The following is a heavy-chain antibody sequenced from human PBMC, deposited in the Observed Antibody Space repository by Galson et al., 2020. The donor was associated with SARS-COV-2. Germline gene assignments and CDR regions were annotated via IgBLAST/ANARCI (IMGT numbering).Heavy chain of an antibody. CDR1: RFTFSSYS. V-gene: IGHV3-48*02. CDR3: ARVESLFVITMIVEWVAPNDY. J-gene: IGHJ4*02. CDR2: ISSSSSTI. Sequence: GGSLRLSCAASRFTFSSYSMNWVRQAPGKGLEWVSYISSSSSTIYYADSVKGRFTISRDNAKNSLYLQMNSLRDEDTAVYYCARVESLFVITMIVEWVAPNDYWGQGTLVTVSS. D-gene: IGHD3-22*01.